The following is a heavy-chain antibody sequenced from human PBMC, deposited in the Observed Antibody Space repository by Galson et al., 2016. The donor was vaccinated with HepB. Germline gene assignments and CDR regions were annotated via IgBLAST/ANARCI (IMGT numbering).Heavy chain of an antibody. CDR3: ARERPTDGHGDHAFGMDV. Sequence: SLRLSCAASGFTFDEYGMGWVRQAPGKGLEWVSGINWNGGRTHYADSAKGRFTISRDNDKKSLYLQMNSLRAEGTALYYGARERPTDGHGDHAFGMDVWGQGATVTVSS. CDR1: GFTFDEYG. CDR2: INWNGGRT. D-gene: IGHD4-17*01. J-gene: IGHJ6*02. V-gene: IGHV3-20*04.